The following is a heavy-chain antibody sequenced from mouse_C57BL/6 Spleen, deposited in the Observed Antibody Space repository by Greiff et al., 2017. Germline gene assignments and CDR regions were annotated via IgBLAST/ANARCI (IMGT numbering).Heavy chain of an antibody. CDR2: IYPGDGDT. J-gene: IGHJ4*01. Sequence: QVQLKESGPELVKPGASVKISCKASGYAFSSSWMNWVKQRPGKGLEWIGRIYPGDGDTNYNGKFKGKATLTADKSSSTAYMQLSSLTSEDSAVYFCARGGWSMDYWGQGTSVTVSS. V-gene: IGHV1-82*01. CDR1: GYAFSSSW. CDR3: ARGGWSMDY. D-gene: IGHD1-1*02.